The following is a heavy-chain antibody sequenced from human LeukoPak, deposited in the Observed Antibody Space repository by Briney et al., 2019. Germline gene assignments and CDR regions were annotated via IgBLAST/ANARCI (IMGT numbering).Heavy chain of an antibody. CDR2: IYYSGST. CDR3: ARINYDFWGGSSLDY. CDR1: GGSISSYY. J-gene: IGHJ4*02. V-gene: IGHV4-59*01. D-gene: IGHD3-3*01. Sequence: PSETLSLTCTVSGGSISSYYWSWIRQPPGKGLEWIGYIYYSGSTNYNPSLKSRVTISVDTSKNQFSLKLSSVTAADTAVYYCARINYDFWGGSSLDYWGQGTLVTVSS.